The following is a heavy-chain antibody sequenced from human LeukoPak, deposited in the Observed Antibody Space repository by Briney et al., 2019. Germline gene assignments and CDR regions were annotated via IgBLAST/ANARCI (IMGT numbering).Heavy chain of an antibody. Sequence: ASVKVSCKASGYLFTSNGVTWLRQAPGQGPEWMGWISGYNGNTNYAQKHQGRVTMTTDTSTSTAYMELRSLTSDDTAVYYCVRGHYGVFDSWGQGTLVTVSS. CDR2: ISGYNGNT. CDR1: GYLFTSNG. D-gene: IGHD4-17*01. CDR3: VRGHYGVFDS. J-gene: IGHJ4*02. V-gene: IGHV1-18*01.